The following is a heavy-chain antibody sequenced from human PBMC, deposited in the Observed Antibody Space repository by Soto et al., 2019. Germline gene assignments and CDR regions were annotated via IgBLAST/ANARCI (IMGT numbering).Heavy chain of an antibody. Sequence: QVQLVQSGADVKQSGASVRVSCKASGQSLTSYAMHWVRQAPGQRLEWMGWINGGNGNTRYTPKFQDRVTITRDTSASTVYKDVSSLRSDDTAVYFCARSSWAGNICYSGMDVWGQGNMVTVS. D-gene: IGHD2-21*01. CDR3: ARSSWAGNICYSGMDV. CDR2: INGGNGNT. V-gene: IGHV1-3*01. J-gene: IGHJ6*02. CDR1: GQSLTSYA.